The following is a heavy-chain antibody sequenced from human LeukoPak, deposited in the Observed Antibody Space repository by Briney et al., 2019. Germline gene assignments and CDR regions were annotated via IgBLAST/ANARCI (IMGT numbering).Heavy chain of an antibody. CDR1: GGSISSSSDY. Sequence: SETLSLTCTVSGGSISSSSDYWGWIRQPPGKGLEWIGSIYYSGSTYYNPSLESRVTISVDTSKNQFSLKLSSVAAAHTAVYYCARDLNGELSGRWGQGTLVTASS. J-gene: IGHJ4*02. CDR2: IYYSGST. V-gene: IGHV4-39*07. CDR3: ARDLNGELSGR. D-gene: IGHD1-26*01.